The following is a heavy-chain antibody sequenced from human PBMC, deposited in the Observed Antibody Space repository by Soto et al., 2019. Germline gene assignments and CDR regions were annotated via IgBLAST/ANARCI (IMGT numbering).Heavy chain of an antibody. J-gene: IGHJ6*02. V-gene: IGHV1-46*01. CDR2: INPSGGTT. D-gene: IGHD3-10*01. CDR3: ATYYYGSGSQDYYGMDV. CDR1: GYIFTSYY. Sequence: ASVKVSCKASGYIFTSYYIHWVRQAPGQGLEWMGLINPSGGTTNYAQKFQGRVTMTRDTSTSTVYMELSSLRSEDTAVYYCATYYYGSGSQDYYGMDVWGQGTTVTVSS.